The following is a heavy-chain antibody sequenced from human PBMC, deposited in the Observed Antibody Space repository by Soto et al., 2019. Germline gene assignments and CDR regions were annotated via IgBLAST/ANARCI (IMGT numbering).Heavy chain of an antibody. Sequence: QVQLQESGPGLVKPSQTLSLTCTVSGGSISSGGYYWSWIRQHPGKGLEWIGYIYHSGTTYYNPSLKGRVTMSADTSKNQFSRKLTSVTAADTAVYYCARVRGNPLLGWFDPWGQGTLVTVSS. V-gene: IGHV4-31*03. D-gene: IGHD2-2*01. CDR3: ARVRGNPLLGWFDP. CDR1: GGSISSGGYY. CDR2: IYHSGTT. J-gene: IGHJ5*02.